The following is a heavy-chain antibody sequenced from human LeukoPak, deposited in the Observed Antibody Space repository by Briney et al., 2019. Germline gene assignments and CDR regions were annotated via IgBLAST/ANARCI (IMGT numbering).Heavy chain of an antibody. CDR3: ARQQQQLWYD. J-gene: IGHJ4*02. V-gene: IGHV3-48*03. Sequence: GGSLRLSCAASGFTFSSYEMNWVRQAPGKGLEWVSYISSSAGTTYYADSVKGRFTISRDNAKNSLYLQMSSLRAEDTAVYFCARQQQQLWYDWGQGTLVTVSS. CDR2: ISSSAGTT. D-gene: IGHD5-18*01. CDR1: GFTFSSYE.